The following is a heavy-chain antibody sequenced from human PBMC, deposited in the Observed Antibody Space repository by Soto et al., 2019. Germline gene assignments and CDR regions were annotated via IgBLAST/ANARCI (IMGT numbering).Heavy chain of an antibody. Sequence: GGSLRLSCAASGFTFTSYAMHWVRQAPGKGLEWVAVISYAGTEKYYADSVKGRFTISRDNSKNTLYLQMNSLRAEDTAVYYCARDYTSVRDWLFWAIGYWGQGTLVTVSS. V-gene: IGHV3-30-3*01. CDR1: GFTFTSYA. CDR2: ISYAGTEK. D-gene: IGHD3-9*01. J-gene: IGHJ4*02. CDR3: ARDYTSVRDWLFWAIGY.